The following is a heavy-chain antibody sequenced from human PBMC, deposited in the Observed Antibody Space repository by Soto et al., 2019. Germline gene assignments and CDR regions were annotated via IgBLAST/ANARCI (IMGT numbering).Heavy chain of an antibody. V-gene: IGHV1-2*04. Sequence: ASVKVSCKASGYTFTSYGIHWVRQAPGQGLEWMGWINPNSGGTNYAQKFQGWVTMTRDTSISTAYMELSRLRSDDTAVYYCARVSLPYSSSSVWFDPWGQGTLVTVSS. CDR2: INPNSGGT. D-gene: IGHD6-6*01. CDR3: ARVSLPYSSSSVWFDP. CDR1: GYTFTSYG. J-gene: IGHJ5*02.